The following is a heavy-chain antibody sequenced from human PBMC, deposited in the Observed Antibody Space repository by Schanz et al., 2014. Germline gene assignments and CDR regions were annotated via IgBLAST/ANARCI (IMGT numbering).Heavy chain of an antibody. J-gene: IGHJ5*02. V-gene: IGHV4-39*01. CDR3: ARPSSVVGITGWFDT. CDR2: ISYSGNT. Sequence: QLQLRESGPGLVKPSETLSLICSVSGTSITSSTYYWGWIRQPPGKGPEWIGSISYSGNTYYTPSLKSRVTFSLDTSKNQFSRTLTSVTAADTAVYYCARPSSVVGITGWFDTWGQGTLVTVSS. CDR1: GTSITSSTYY. D-gene: IGHD3-22*01.